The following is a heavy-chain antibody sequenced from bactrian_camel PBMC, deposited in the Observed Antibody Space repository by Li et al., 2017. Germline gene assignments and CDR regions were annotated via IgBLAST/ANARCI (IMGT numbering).Heavy chain of an antibody. Sequence: DVQLVESGGDLVQPGGSLRLSCATSGFTFSNNRMRWVRQAPGKGLEWVSNINYDGSIKADADFAKGRFTISRDNARNTLYLQLNSLRTEDSAKYYCAVGYGLDVSAPESQGTQVTVS. J-gene: IGHJ4*01. CDR1: GFTFSNNR. V-gene: IGHV3S40*01. CDR2: INYDGSIK. D-gene: IGHD5*01.